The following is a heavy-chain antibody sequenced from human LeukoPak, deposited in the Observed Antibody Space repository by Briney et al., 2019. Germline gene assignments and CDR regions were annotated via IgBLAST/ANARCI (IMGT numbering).Heavy chain of an antibody. CDR2: ISGSNSYI. V-gene: IGHV3-21*01. D-gene: IGHD4-17*01. CDR3: ARGVTTVTPWYFDY. Sequence: GGSLRLSCAASGFTFSSYTMHWIRQAPGKGLEWVSSISGSNSYIFYADSVKGRFTVSRDNAKDSLYLQMNSLRAEDTAVYYCARGVTTVTPWYFDYWGQGTLVTVSS. J-gene: IGHJ4*02. CDR1: GFTFSSYT.